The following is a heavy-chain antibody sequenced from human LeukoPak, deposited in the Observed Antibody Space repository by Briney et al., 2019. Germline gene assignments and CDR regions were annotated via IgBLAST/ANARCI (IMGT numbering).Heavy chain of an antibody. V-gene: IGHV1-2*02. CDR2: INTRSGGT. J-gene: IGHJ5*02. CDR1: GYSFTDYY. CDR3: ARGRGDYDCPDT. D-gene: IGHD2-21*02. Sequence: EASVKVSCKASGYSFTDYYIHWVRQAPGQGVEWMGWINTRSGGTKTAQNFQGRVTMTRDTSITTVYMELNGLISDDTAVYFCARGRGDYDCPDTWGQGTLVTVSS.